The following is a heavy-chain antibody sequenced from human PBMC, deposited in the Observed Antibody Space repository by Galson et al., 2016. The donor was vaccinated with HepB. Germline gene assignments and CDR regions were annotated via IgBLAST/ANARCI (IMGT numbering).Heavy chain of an antibody. D-gene: IGHD1-26*01. Sequence: SLRLSCAASGFTFRSHAVHWVRQAPGKGLEYISAINNNGGSTYYANSVKGRFTISRDNSKNTLYLQVSSLRAEDTAVYYCVSLDDGTGTYHAGPFDYWGQGTLVTVSS. CDR3: VSLDDGTGTYHAGPFDY. V-gene: IGHV3-64D*06. J-gene: IGHJ4*02. CDR2: INNNGGST. CDR1: GFTFRSHA.